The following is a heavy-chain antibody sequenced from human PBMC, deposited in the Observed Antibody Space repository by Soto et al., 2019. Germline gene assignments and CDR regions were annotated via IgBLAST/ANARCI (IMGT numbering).Heavy chain of an antibody. V-gene: IGHV3-23*01. J-gene: IGHJ5*02. CDR3: AKGNYGDYGGFAP. CDR1: GFSFSSFA. CDR2: IISTGVST. D-gene: IGHD4-17*01. Sequence: EVQMLESGGGLVQPGGSLRLSCAASGFSFSSFAMTWVRQAPGKGLEWVSTIISTGVSTYYADSAKGRFTISRANSQNTLYLQMNSLRVENTAVYYCAKGNYGDYGGFAPWGQGTLVTVSS.